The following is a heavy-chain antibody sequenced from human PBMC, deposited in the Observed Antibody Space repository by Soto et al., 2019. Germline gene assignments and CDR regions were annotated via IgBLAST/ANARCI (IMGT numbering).Heavy chain of an antibody. CDR1: GGTFSSYA. V-gene: IGHV1-69*13. D-gene: IGHD2-15*01. Sequence: GASVKVSCKASGGTFSSYAISWVRQAPGQGLEWMGGIIPIFGTANYAQKFQGRVTITADESTSTAYMELSSLRSEDTAVYYCARPPPGWSQNPKYFQHWGQGTLVTVSS. CDR3: ARPPPGWSQNPKYFQH. J-gene: IGHJ1*01. CDR2: IIPIFGTA.